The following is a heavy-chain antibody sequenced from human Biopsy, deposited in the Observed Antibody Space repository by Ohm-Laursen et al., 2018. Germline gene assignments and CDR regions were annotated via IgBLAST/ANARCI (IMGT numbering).Heavy chain of an antibody. V-gene: IGHV3-48*01. D-gene: IGHD2-8*01. CDR2: IKSDSTTI. CDR1: GFTFSSHA. Sequence: SLRLSCSASGFTFSSHAMAWVRQAPGKGLQWLAYIKSDSTTIYYADSVKGRFTISRDNAKNSLFLQMNSLRAEDTAIYYCAREQLMVFAMDVWGQGTTVTVSS. J-gene: IGHJ6*02. CDR3: AREQLMVFAMDV.